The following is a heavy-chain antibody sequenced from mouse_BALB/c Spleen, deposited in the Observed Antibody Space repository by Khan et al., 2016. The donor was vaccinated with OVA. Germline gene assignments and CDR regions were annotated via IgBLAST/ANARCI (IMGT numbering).Heavy chain of an antibody. D-gene: IGHD3-2*02. J-gene: IGHJ2*01. CDR2: IYPGTDNT. CDR1: GYIFTSYW. V-gene: IGHV1S132*01. CDR3: AREEALYYFDY. Sequence: QVQLQQSGAELVRPGASVKLSCKPSGYIFTSYWIHWVKQRSGQGLEWIARIYPGTDNTYYNEKLKDRATLTADRSSSTAYMQLSSLKSEDSAVYFCAREEALYYFDYWGQGTTLTVSS.